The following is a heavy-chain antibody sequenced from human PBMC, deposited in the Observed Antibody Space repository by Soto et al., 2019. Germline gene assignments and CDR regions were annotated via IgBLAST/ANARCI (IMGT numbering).Heavy chain of an antibody. J-gene: IGHJ4*02. Sequence: QITLKESGPTLVKPTQTLTLTCTFSGFSLSTSGVGVGWIRQPPGKALEWLALIYWDDDKRYSPSLKSRLTITKDTSKNQVVLTMTNMDPVGTATYYCARTYYDILTGYPLFDYWGQGTLVTVSS. CDR2: IYWDDDK. CDR3: ARTYYDILTGYPLFDY. D-gene: IGHD3-9*01. V-gene: IGHV2-5*02. CDR1: GFSLSTSGVG.